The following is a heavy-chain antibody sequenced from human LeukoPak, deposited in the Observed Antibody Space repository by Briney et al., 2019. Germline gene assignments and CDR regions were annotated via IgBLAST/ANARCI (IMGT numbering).Heavy chain of an antibody. V-gene: IGHV1-8*03. CDR3: ARDAAAAGPFDY. CDR1: GYTFTSYD. J-gene: IGHJ4*02. D-gene: IGHD6-13*01. Sequence: GASVKVSCKASGYTFTSYDINWVRQATGQGLEWMGWMNPNSGNTGYAQKFQGRVTITRNTSISTAYMELRSLRSDDTAVYYCARDAAAAGPFDYWGQGTLVTVSS. CDR2: MNPNSGNT.